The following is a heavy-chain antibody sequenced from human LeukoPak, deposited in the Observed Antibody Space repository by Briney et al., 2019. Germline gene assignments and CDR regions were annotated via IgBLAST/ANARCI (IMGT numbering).Heavy chain of an antibody. CDR2: ISSSSSYI. Sequence: GGSLRLSCAASGFTFSSYTMKWVRQAPGKGLEWVSSISSSSSYIYYADSVKGRFTISRDNAKNSLYLQMNSLRAEDTAVYYCARDPYSGGYGDYYYYYMDLWGQGTTVTISS. CDR3: ARDPYSGGYGDYYYYYMDL. J-gene: IGHJ6*03. CDR1: GFTFSSYT. D-gene: IGHD1-26*01. V-gene: IGHV3-21*01.